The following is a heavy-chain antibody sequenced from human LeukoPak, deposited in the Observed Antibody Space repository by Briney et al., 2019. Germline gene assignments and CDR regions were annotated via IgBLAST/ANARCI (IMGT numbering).Heavy chain of an antibody. J-gene: IGHJ6*03. CDR2: INPNSGGT. CDR1: GYTFTGYY. CDR3: ARSGPGAVAGTSWDYYYMDV. Sequence: ASVKVSCKASGYTFTGYYMHWVRQAPGQGLEWMGWINPNSGGTNYAQKFQGRVTMTRDRSISTAYMELSRLRSDDTAVYYCARSGPGAVAGTSWDYYYMDVWGKGTTVTISS. V-gene: IGHV1-2*02. D-gene: IGHD6-19*01.